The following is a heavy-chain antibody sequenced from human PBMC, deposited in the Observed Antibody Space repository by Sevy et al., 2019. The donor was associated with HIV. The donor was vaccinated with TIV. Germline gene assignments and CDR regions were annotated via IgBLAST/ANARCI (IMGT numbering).Heavy chain of an antibody. CDR1: GFSFSSFW. V-gene: IGHV3-7*01. J-gene: IGHJ4*02. Sequence: GGSLRLSSAASGFSFSSFWMSWVRQSPGKGLEWVANIKEDGSEKYYVDSVKGRFTISRDNAKNSLYLQMNSLRAEDTAVYYCAREGQWSHPGDYWGQGTLVTVSS. CDR2: IKEDGSEK. CDR3: AREGQWSHPGDY. D-gene: IGHD2-15*01.